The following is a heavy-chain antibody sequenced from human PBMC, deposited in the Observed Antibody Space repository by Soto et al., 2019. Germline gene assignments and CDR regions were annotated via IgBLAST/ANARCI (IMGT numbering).Heavy chain of an antibody. J-gene: IGHJ5*02. CDR1: GGSISSGDYY. V-gene: IGHV4-30-4*01. CDR2: IYYSGST. Sequence: SETLSLTCTVSGGSISSGDYYWSWIRQPPGEGLEWIGYIYYSGSTYYNPSLKSRVTISVDTSKNQLSLKLSSVTDADTAVYYCARDTFYYDSSGSNWFDPWGQGTLVTVS. D-gene: IGHD3-22*01. CDR3: ARDTFYYDSSGSNWFDP.